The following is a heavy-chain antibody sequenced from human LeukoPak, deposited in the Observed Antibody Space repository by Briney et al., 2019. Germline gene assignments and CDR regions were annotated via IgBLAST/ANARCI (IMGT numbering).Heavy chain of an antibody. J-gene: IGHJ4*02. D-gene: IGHD3-9*01. CDR2: ISAYNDDT. CDR1: GYSYTRFG. V-gene: IGHV1-18*01. CDR3: ARRINYDILTGYSARGYYFDY. Sequence: ASVKVSCKASGYSYTRFGVGWVRQAPGQGLEWMGWISAYNDDTKYAQKFQGRVTVTSDPATNTAYMELRSPRSDDTAVYYCARRINYDILTGYSARGYYFDYWGQGTLVTVSA.